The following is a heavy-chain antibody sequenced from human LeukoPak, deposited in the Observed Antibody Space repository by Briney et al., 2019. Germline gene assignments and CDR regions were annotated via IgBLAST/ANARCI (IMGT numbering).Heavy chain of an antibody. CDR3: ARWVCSSTSCYYFDY. Sequence: GGSLRRSCAASGFTCSSYAMSWVRQAPGKGLEWVSAISGSGGSTYYEDSVKGRFTISRDNSKNTLYLQMNSLRAEDTAVYYCARWVCSSTSCYYFDYWGQGTLVIVSS. D-gene: IGHD2-2*01. J-gene: IGHJ4*02. V-gene: IGHV3-23*01. CDR2: ISGSGGST. CDR1: GFTCSSYA.